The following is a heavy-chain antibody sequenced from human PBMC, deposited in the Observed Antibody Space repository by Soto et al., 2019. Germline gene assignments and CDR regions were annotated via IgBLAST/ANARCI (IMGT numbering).Heavy chain of an antibody. CDR3: ARWNNYYDSTGPVDY. D-gene: IGHD3-22*01. CDR2: INGGNGNT. J-gene: IGHJ4*02. Sequence: ASVKVSCKASGYTFTSYPMHWVRQAPGQRIEWMGWINGGNGNTKYSQKFQGRVTITRDTSASTAYMELSSLRSEDTAVYYCARWNNYYDSTGPVDYWGQGTLVTVSS. V-gene: IGHV1-3*01. CDR1: GYTFTSYP.